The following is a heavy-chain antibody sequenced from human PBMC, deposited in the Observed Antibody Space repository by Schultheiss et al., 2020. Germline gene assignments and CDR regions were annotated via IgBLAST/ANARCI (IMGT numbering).Heavy chain of an antibody. V-gene: IGHV3-74*01. CDR3: AREVAYYVLGSSPYWYFDL. Sequence: GGSLRLSCAASGFTFSSYWMHWVRQAPGKGLVWVSRIPSDGSSTSYADSVKGRFTISRDNAKNTLYLQMNSLRVEDTAVYYCAREVAYYVLGSSPYWYFDLWGRGTLVTVSS. CDR2: IPSDGSST. D-gene: IGHD3-10*01. CDR1: GFTFSSYW. J-gene: IGHJ2*01.